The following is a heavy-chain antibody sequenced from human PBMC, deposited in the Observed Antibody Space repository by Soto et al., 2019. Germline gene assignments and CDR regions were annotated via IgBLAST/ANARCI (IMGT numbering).Heavy chain of an antibody. J-gene: IGHJ4*02. CDR3: ARQADYNILTCYFYYFDY. CDR1: GYSFTDYW. Sequence: GESLKISCKSSGYSFTDYWIGWVRQMPGKGLEWMGIIYPGDSDARYSPSFQGQVTISVDTSINTAFLRWNSLTASDTAMYYCARQADYNILTCYFYYFDYWGQGALVPVSS. V-gene: IGHV5-51*01. CDR2: IYPGDSDA. D-gene: IGHD3-9*01.